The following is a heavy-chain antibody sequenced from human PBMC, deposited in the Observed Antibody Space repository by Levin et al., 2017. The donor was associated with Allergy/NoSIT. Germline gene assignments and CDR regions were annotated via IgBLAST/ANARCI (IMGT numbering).Heavy chain of an antibody. CDR1: GLAISNYA. V-gene: IGHV3-23*01. CDR2: VSGSGGA. Sequence: SCAVSGLAISNYAMSWVRQAPGKGLEWVSGVSGSGGAYYADSVKGRFTVSRDNSKNMAFLQMNSLRGDDTAGYYCAKEYSASSSDYFWGQGTLVTVAS. CDR3: AKEYSASSSDYF. J-gene: IGHJ1*01. D-gene: IGHD1-26*01.